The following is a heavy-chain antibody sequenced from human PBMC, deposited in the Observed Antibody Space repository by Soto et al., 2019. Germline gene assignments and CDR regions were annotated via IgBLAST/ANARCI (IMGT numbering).Heavy chain of an antibody. CDR1: GFTFSSYW. D-gene: IGHD6-19*01. J-gene: IGHJ5*02. CDR3: ARESSGWYNWFDP. V-gene: IGHV3-7*01. CDR2: IKQDGSEK. Sequence: VQLVESGGGLVQPGGSLRLSCAASGFTFSSYWMSWVRQAPGKGLEWVANIKQDGSEKYYVDSVKGRFTISRDNAKNSLYLQMNSLRAEDTAVYYCARESSGWYNWFDPWGQGTLVTVSS.